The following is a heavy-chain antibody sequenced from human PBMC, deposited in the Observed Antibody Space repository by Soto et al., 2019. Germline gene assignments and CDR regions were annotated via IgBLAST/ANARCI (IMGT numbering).Heavy chain of an antibody. Sequence: GGSLRLSCAASGFTFSSYSMNWVRQAPGKGLEWVSSISSSSSYIYYADSVKGRFTISRDNAKNSLYLQMNSLRAEDTAVYYCARDAIMITFGGVSDYWGQGTLVTVSS. CDR2: ISSSSSYI. V-gene: IGHV3-21*01. D-gene: IGHD3-16*01. CDR3: ARDAIMITFGGVSDY. CDR1: GFTFSSYS. J-gene: IGHJ4*02.